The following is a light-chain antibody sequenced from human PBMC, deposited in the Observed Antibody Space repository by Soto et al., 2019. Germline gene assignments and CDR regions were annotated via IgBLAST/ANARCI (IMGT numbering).Light chain of an antibody. CDR1: SSDIGSYNL. J-gene: IGLJ2*01. CDR3: GSYVGNSIPL. Sequence: QSALTQPASVSGSPGQSITISCTGTSSDIGSYNLVSWYQHHPGKPPKLIIYEGNTRPSGVSNRFSGSKSGDRASLTSSGLHAEDEVDYYCGSYVGNSIPLFGGGTKVTVL. CDR2: EGN. V-gene: IGLV2-23*01.